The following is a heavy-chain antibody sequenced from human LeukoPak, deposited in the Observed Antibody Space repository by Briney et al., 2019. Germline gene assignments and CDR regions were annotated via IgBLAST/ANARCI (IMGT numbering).Heavy chain of an antibody. CDR3: AKDRKDSSGYFEGDY. CDR2: ISNSGTTI. CDR1: GFTFSSYE. D-gene: IGHD3-22*01. J-gene: IGHJ4*02. V-gene: IGHV3-48*03. Sequence: GGSLRLSCAASGFTFSSYEMNWVRQAPGKGLEWVSYISNSGTTIYYADSVKGRFTISRDNAKNSLYLQMNSLRAEDTAVYYCAKDRKDSSGYFEGDYWGQGTLVTVSS.